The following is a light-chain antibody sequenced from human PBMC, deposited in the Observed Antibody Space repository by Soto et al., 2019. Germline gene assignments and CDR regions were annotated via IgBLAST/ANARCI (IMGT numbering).Light chain of an antibody. CDR1: PSVSSY. J-gene: IGKJ2*01. V-gene: IGKV3-11*01. CDR2: DAS. CDR3: QQRNNWPPDT. Sequence: EIVLTQSPATLSLSPGERATISCRASPSVSSYLAWYQQNPGQAVRLLISDASNRATGIPARFSGSGSLTDLALTISSLEPEDFAVDYCQQRNNWPPDTFGQGTKLESK.